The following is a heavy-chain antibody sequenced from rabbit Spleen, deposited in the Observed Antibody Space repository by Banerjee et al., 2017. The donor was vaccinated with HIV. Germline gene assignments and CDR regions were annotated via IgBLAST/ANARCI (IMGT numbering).Heavy chain of an antibody. CDR1: GFSFSNRYW. CDR2: IYGGSSAS. CDR3: ARDPNAYSDAPGL. D-gene: IGHD6-1*01. Sequence: QEQLVESGGGLVQPEGSLTLTCTASGFSFSNRYWMCWVRQAPGKGLEWIACIYGGSSASAYASWAKGRFTISKTSSTTVTLHMTSLTGADTATYFCARDPNAYSDAPGLWGQGTLVTVS. J-gene: IGHJ3*01. V-gene: IGHV1S45*01.